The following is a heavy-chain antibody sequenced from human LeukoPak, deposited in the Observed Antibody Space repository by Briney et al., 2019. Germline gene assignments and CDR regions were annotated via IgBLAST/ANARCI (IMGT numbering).Heavy chain of an antibody. CDR1: GGSISSGSYY. V-gene: IGHV4-61*02. Sequence: SQTLSLTCTVSGGSISSGSYYWSWIRQPAGKGLEWIGRIYTSGCTTYNPSLKSRVTISVDTSKNQFSLKLSSVTAADTAVYYCARDRSMIVTNWGQGTLVTVSS. J-gene: IGHJ4*02. CDR2: IYTSGCT. D-gene: IGHD3-22*01. CDR3: ARDRSMIVTN.